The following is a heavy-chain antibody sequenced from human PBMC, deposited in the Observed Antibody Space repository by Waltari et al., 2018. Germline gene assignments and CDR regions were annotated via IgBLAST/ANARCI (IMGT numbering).Heavy chain of an antibody. Sequence: EVQLLASGGGQVSPGGSLRLSCGTSGFRFSTSAMTWARQSTEKGLQWVSTISATADATYYAESVKGRFTVSRDQSKSTLYLQMNSLTFEDTAVYYCAKGGRDWGPHFDYWGQGIPVIVSS. D-gene: IGHD7-27*01. CDR1: GFRFSTSA. CDR3: AKGGRDWGPHFDY. CDR2: ISATADAT. V-gene: IGHV3-23*01. J-gene: IGHJ4*02.